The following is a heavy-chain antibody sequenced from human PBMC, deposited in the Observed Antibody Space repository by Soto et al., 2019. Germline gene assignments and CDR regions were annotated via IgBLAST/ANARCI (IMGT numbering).Heavy chain of an antibody. CDR3: ARQYSGYALDY. Sequence: QVQLVQSGAEVKKPGASVKDSCKASGYTFTSYYMHWVRQAPGQGLEWMGIINPSGGSTSYAQKFQGRVTMTRDTSTSTVYMELSSLRSEDTAVYYCARQYSGYALDYWGQGTLVTVSS. CDR1: GYTFTSYY. V-gene: IGHV1-46*03. D-gene: IGHD5-12*01. CDR2: INPSGGST. J-gene: IGHJ4*02.